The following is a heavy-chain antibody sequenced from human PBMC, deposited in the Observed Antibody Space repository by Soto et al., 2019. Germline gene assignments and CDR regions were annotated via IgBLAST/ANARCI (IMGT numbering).Heavy chain of an antibody. J-gene: IGHJ3*02. CDR3: AGSVMATPVEGAFDI. D-gene: IGHD2-21*01. Sequence: QVQLQESGPGLVKPSQTLSLTCTVSGGSISSGDYYWSWIRQPPGKGLEWIGYIYYRGSTYYNPSLKSRVTIPVDTSKNQFSLKLSSVTAADTAVYYCAGSVMATPVEGAFDIWGQGTMVTVSS. CDR2: IYYRGST. CDR1: GGSISSGDYY. V-gene: IGHV4-30-4*01.